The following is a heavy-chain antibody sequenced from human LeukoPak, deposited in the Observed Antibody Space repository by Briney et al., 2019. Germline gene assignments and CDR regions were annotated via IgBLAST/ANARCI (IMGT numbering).Heavy chain of an antibody. J-gene: IGHJ4*02. CDR1: GFTFSSYG. V-gene: IGHV3-23*01. Sequence: GGSLRLSCAASGFTFSSYGMHWVRQAPGKGLEWVSAISGSGGSTYYADSVKGRFTISRDNSKNTLYLQMNSLRAEDTAVYYCARLPYSWGLDSWGQGARVTVSS. D-gene: IGHD1-26*01. CDR2: ISGSGGST. CDR3: ARLPYSWGLDS.